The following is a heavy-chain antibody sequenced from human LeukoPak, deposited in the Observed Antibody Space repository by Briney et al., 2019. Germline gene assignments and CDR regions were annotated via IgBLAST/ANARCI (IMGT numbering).Heavy chain of an antibody. CDR3: ARGRQIKQWLRDVGWFDP. CDR2: IYGSGTT. J-gene: IGHJ5*02. CDR1: GGSVSSTAYY. Sequence: NPSETLSLTCTVSGGSVSSTAYYWSWIRQPPGKGLEWIGYIYGSGTTYYNPPLKSQVTISVDTSKNQFSLRLSSVTAADTAVYYCARGRQIKQWLRDVGWFDPWGQGTLVTVSS. V-gene: IGHV4-30-4*01. D-gene: IGHD3-22*01.